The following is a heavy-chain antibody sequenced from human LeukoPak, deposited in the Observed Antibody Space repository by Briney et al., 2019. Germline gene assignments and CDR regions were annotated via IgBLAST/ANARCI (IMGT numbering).Heavy chain of an antibody. Sequence: SETLSLTCTVSGGSISNYYWSWIRQPPGKGLEWIGEINHSGSTNYNPSLKSRVTTSVDMSKNQFSLELSFVTAADTAVYYCARGPASGSNFAWFDPWGQGTLVTVSS. J-gene: IGHJ5*02. D-gene: IGHD3-10*01. CDR2: INHSGST. V-gene: IGHV4-34*01. CDR1: GGSISNYY. CDR3: ARGPASGSNFAWFDP.